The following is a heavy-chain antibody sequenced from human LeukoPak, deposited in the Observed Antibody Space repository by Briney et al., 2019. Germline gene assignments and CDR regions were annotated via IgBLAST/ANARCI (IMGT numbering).Heavy chain of an antibody. CDR3: ARDMEPDAFDI. CDR2: ISGSASST. J-gene: IGHJ3*02. Sequence: GGSLRLSCAASGFTFSNYAMSWVRQAPGKGLEWVSAISGSASSTYHADSVKGRFTISRDNSKNTLYLQMNSLRAEDTAIYYCARDMEPDAFDIWGQGTMVTVSS. V-gene: IGHV3-23*01. D-gene: IGHD1-1*01. CDR1: GFTFSNYA.